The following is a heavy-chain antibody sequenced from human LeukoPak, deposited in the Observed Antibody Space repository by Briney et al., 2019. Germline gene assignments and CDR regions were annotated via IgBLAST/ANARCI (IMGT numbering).Heavy chain of an antibody. CDR2: FDPEDGET. CDR1: GYTLTELS. D-gene: IGHD5-12*01. V-gene: IGHV1-24*01. J-gene: IGHJ4*02. CDR3: ATEEKMVATGLLDY. Sequence: GASVKVSCKVSGYTLTELSMHWVRQAPGKGLERMGGFDPEDGETIYAQKFQGRVTMTEDTSTDTAYMELSSLRSEDTAVYYCATEEKMVATGLLDYWGQGTLVTVSS.